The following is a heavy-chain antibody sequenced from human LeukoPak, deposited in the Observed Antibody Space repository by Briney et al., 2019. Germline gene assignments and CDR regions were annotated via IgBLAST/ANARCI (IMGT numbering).Heavy chain of an antibody. CDR2: MNPNSGGT. J-gene: IGHJ4*02. Sequence: ASVKVSCKASGYTFTSHDINWVRQATGQAPEWMGWMNPNSGGTNYAQKFQGRVTMTRDTSISTAYMELSRLRSDDTAVYYCARSVAAAGIDYWGQGTLVTVSS. CDR1: GYTFTSHD. CDR3: ARSVAAAGIDY. D-gene: IGHD6-13*01. V-gene: IGHV1-2*02.